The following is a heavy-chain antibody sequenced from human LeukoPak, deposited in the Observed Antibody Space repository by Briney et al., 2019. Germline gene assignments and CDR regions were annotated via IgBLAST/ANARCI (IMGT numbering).Heavy chain of an antibody. J-gene: IGHJ6*03. CDR3: ARDPDDFWSGYYTGYYYYMDV. V-gene: IGHV4-59*01. CDR1: GGSISRYY. CDR2: IYYSGST. D-gene: IGHD3-3*01. Sequence: SETLSLTCTVSGGSISRYYWSWIRQPPGKGLEWIGNIYYSGSTNYNPSLKSRITISIDTSKNQFSLKLNSVTTADTAVYYCARDPDDFWSGYYTGYYYYMDVWGKGTTVTVSS.